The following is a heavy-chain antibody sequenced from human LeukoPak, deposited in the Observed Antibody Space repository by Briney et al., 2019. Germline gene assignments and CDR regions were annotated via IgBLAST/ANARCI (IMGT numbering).Heavy chain of an antibody. V-gene: IGHV4-39*07. Sequence: SETLSLTCTISGGSISSNYWGWVRQPPGKGLEWIGSIYYSGPTYYNPSLKSRVTISVDTPKNQFSLKLNSVTAADTAVYYCARVGSSGWYEAFDIWGQGTMVAVSS. CDR2: IYYSGPT. CDR3: ARVGSSGWYEAFDI. D-gene: IGHD6-19*01. J-gene: IGHJ3*02. CDR1: GGSISSNY.